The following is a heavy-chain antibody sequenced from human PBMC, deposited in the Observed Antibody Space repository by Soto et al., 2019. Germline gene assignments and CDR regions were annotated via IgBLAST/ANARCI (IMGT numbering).Heavy chain of an antibody. Sequence: ASVKVSCMASGYIFSNYGFSWVRQAPGQRLEWMGWISSYNNETNYAQRFQGRVTMTTDTSTSTAYMELRSLRSGDTAVYYCARDLVTLGLPVDYWGQGTLVTVSS. J-gene: IGHJ4*02. V-gene: IGHV1-18*04. CDR1: GYIFSNYG. CDR3: ARDLVTLGLPVDY. CDR2: ISSYNNET. D-gene: IGHD3-16*01.